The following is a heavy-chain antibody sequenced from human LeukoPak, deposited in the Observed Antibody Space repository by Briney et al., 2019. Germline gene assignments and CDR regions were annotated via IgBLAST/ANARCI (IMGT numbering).Heavy chain of an antibody. CDR3: ARHSDITVADS. CDR2: IYPGASDT. D-gene: IGHD6-19*01. Sequence: GASLKISFKGSGSRFTSYWIAWVRPMPGKGVDCIAIIYPGASDTRYSPSFQSQVTISADKSISTAYLQWSSLKASDTAMYYCARHSDITVADSWGQGTLVTVSS. CDR1: GSRFTSYW. J-gene: IGHJ5*01. V-gene: IGHV5-51*01.